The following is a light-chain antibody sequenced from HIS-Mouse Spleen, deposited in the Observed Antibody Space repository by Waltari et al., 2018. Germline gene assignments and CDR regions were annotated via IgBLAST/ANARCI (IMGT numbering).Light chain of an antibody. Sequence: NFMLTQPHSVSESPGKTVTISCTGSSGSIASNYVQWYQQRPGSAPTTVIYEDNQRASGLPDRFSGSIDSSSNSASLTISGLKTEDEADYYCQSYDSSNVVFGGGTKLTVL. CDR2: EDN. CDR1: SGSIASNY. J-gene: IGLJ2*01. V-gene: IGLV6-57*02. CDR3: QSYDSSNVV.